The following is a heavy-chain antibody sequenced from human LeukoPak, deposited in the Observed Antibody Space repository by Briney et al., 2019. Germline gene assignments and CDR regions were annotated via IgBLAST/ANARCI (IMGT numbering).Heavy chain of an antibody. CDR3: ARDRRDGYNVPPDY. J-gene: IGHJ4*02. Sequence: SVKVSCKASGGTFTSYAISWVGQAPGQGLEGMGRIIPILGIANYAQKFQGRVTITADKSTSTAYMELSSLRSEDTAVYYCARDRRDGYNVPPDYWGQGTLVTVSS. V-gene: IGHV1-69*04. CDR2: IIPILGIA. D-gene: IGHD5-24*01. CDR1: GGTFTSYA.